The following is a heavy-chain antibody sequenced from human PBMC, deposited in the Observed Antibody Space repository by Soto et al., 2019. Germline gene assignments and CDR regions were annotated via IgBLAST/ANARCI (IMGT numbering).Heavy chain of an antibody. CDR2: ISAYNGNT. CDR1: GYTFTSYG. CDR3: SRIQLVDWFDP. Sequence: GAAVKVSCKASGYTFTSYGISWVRQAPGQGLEWMGWISAYNGNTNYAQKLQGRVTMTTDTSTSTAYMELRSLRSDDTAVYYRSRIQLVDWFDPWGQGTLVTVSS. D-gene: IGHD5-18*01. J-gene: IGHJ5*02. V-gene: IGHV1-18*04.